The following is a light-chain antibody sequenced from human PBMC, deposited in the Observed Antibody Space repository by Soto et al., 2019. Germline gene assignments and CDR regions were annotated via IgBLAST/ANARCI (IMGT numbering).Light chain of an antibody. CDR1: SSDVGSYNL. V-gene: IGLV2-23*01. Sequence: SVLTQPASVSGSPGHSITISCTGTSSDVGSYNLVSWYQQHPGKAPKLMIYEGSKRPSGVSNRFSGSKSGNTASLTISGLQAEDEADYYCCSYAGSPFVFGTGTKVTVL. CDR3: CSYAGSPFV. J-gene: IGLJ1*01. CDR2: EGS.